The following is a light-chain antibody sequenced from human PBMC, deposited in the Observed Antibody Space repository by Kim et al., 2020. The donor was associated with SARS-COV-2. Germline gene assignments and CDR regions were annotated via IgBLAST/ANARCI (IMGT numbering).Light chain of an antibody. J-gene: IGKJ5*01. Sequence: LSPGESATLSCRASQRFNNYLAWYQQKPGQAPRLLIYDASNRATGMPARFSGSGSGADFTLTISSVEPEDFALYYCQQRGEWPITFGQGTRLEIK. CDR2: DAS. V-gene: IGKV3-11*01. CDR3: QQRGEWPIT. CDR1: QRFNNY.